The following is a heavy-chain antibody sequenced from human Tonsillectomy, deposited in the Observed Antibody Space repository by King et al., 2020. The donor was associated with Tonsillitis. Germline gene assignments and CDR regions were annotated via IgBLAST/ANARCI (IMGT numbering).Heavy chain of an antibody. CDR1: GGSITSGDYY. D-gene: IGHD3-22*01. CDR3: ARGRDCYDSSGYPDAFDI. J-gene: IGHJ3*02. V-gene: IGHV4-30-4*01. CDR2: IYYSGST. Sequence: QLQESGPGLVKPSQTLSLTCTVSGGSITSGDYYWSWIRQPPGKGLEWIGYIYYSGSTYYNPSLKSRVTISVDTSKNQFSLKLSSVTAADTAVFYCARGRDCYDSSGYPDAFDIWGQGTTVTVSS.